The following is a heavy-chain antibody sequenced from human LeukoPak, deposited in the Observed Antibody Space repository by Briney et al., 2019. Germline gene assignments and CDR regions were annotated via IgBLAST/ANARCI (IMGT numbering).Heavy chain of an antibody. CDR1: GFTFTTYE. V-gene: IGHV3-48*03. CDR2: ITRSGGTI. Sequence: PGGSLRLSCAASGFTFTTYEMNWVRQPPGKGLEWVSYITRSGGTIYYADSVKGRFTISRDNAKNSLYLQMNSLRAEDTAVYYCARESSGWYGMDVWGQGTTVTVSS. D-gene: IGHD6-19*01. J-gene: IGHJ6*02. CDR3: ARESSGWYGMDV.